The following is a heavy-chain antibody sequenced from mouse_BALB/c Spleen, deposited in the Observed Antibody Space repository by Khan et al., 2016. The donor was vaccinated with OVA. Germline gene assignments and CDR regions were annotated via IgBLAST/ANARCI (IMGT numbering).Heavy chain of an antibody. V-gene: IGHV1-7*01. CDR3: ARRLPPYYYATDY. CDR1: GYTFTNYW. J-gene: IGHJ4*01. Sequence: QIQLVQSGAELAKPGASVKMSCKASGYTFTNYWMHWVKQRPGQGLEWIGYINPSTIYTEYNQKFKDKATLTADKSSSTAYMQLRSLTSEDSAVYYCARRLPPYYYATDYWGQGTSVTVSS. CDR2: INPSTIYT. D-gene: IGHD3-2*02.